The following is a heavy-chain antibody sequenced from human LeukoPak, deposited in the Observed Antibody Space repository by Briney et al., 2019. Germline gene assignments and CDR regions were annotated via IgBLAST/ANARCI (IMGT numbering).Heavy chain of an antibody. CDR3: ARVSAAGYCSGGSCPTEDY. V-gene: IGHV4-4*02. J-gene: IGHJ4*02. Sequence: SGTLSLTCAVSGGSISSSNWWSWVRQPPGKGLEWIGEIYHSGSTNYNPSLKSRVTISVDKSKNQFSLKLSSVTAADTAVYYCARVSAAGYCSGGSCPTEDYWGQGTLVTVSS. D-gene: IGHD2-15*01. CDR1: GGSISSSNW. CDR2: IYHSGST.